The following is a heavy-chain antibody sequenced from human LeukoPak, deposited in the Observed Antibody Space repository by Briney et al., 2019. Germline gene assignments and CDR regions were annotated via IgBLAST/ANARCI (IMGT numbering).Heavy chain of an antibody. V-gene: IGHV1-8*01. CDR3: ARVSQYGWNDLGAFDI. J-gene: IGHJ3*02. CDR1: GYTFTSYD. D-gene: IGHD1-1*01. Sequence: GASVKVSCKASGYTFTSYDINWVRQATGQGLEWMGWMNPNSGNTGYAQKFQGRVTMTRNTSISTAYMELSSLRSEDTAVYYCARVSQYGWNDLGAFDIWGQGTMVTVSS. CDR2: MNPNSGNT.